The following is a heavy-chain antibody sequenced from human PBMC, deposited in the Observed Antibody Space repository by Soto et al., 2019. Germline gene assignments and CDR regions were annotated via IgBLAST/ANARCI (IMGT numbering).Heavy chain of an antibody. V-gene: IGHV1-2*04. CDR3: ARGGVVSSYYYYGMDV. J-gene: IGHJ6*02. Sequence: ASVKVSCKASGYTFTGYYMHWVRQAPGQGLEWMGWINPNSGGTNYAQKFQGWVTMTRDTSISTAYMELSRLRSDDTAVYYCARGGVVSSYYYYGMDVWGQGTTVTVSS. CDR1: GYTFTGYY. CDR2: INPNSGGT.